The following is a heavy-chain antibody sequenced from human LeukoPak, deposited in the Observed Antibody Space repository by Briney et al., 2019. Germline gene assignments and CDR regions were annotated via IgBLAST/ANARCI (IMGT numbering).Heavy chain of an antibody. CDR3: ARVKDDSSGYYLDY. J-gene: IGHJ4*02. D-gene: IGHD3-22*01. Sequence: GASVKVSCKASGYTFTGYYMHWVRQAPGQGLEWMGWINPNSGGTNYAQKFQGRVTMTRDTSISTAYMELSRLRSDDTAVYYCARVKDDSSGYYLDYWGQGTLVTVSS. CDR1: GYTFTGYY. CDR2: INPNSGGT. V-gene: IGHV1-2*02.